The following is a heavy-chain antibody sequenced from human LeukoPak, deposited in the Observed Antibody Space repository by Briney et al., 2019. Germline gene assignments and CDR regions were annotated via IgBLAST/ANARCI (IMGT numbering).Heavy chain of an antibody. V-gene: IGHV4-4*07. CDR3: ARLKFYDSTGYSPGYYMDV. CDR2: IYPTGNT. CDR1: VGAIISYY. J-gene: IGHJ6*03. D-gene: IGHD3-22*01. Sequence: SETLSLTCSVSVGAIISYYWSCIREPAGKGPEWIGRIYPTGNTDYNPSLQSRVTMSTDLSKKQFSLRLTSVTAAGTAVYYCARLKFYDSTGYSPGYYMDVWGKGTAVTVSS.